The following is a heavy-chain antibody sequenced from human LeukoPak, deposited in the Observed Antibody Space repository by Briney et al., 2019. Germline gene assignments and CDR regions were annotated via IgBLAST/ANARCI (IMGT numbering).Heavy chain of an antibody. J-gene: IGHJ4*02. CDR3: ARDVGTVAHFDY. V-gene: IGHV4-39*07. D-gene: IGHD6-19*01. Sequence: SETLSLTCTVSGGSISSSSYYWGWIRQPPGKGLEWIGSIYYSGSTYYNPSLKSRVTISVDTSKNQFSLKLSSVTAADTAVYYCARDVGTVAHFDYWGQGTLVTDSS. CDR1: GGSISSSSYY. CDR2: IYYSGST.